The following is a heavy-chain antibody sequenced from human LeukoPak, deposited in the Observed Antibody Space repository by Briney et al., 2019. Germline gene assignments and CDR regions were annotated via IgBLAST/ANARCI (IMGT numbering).Heavy chain of an antibody. Sequence: SETLSLTCAVYGGSFSGYYWSWIRQPPGKGLEWIGEINHSGSTYYNPSLKSRVTISVDTSKNQFSLKLSSVTAADTAVYYCARDNEGVDAFDIWGQGTMVTVSS. CDR2: INHSGST. CDR1: GGSFSGYY. D-gene: IGHD2-8*01. J-gene: IGHJ3*02. V-gene: IGHV4-34*09. CDR3: ARDNEGVDAFDI.